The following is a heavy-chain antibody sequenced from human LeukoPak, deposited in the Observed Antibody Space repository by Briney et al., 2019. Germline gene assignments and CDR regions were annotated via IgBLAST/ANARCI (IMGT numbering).Heavy chain of an antibody. Sequence: GGSLRLSCAASGFTFSSYAMHWVRQAPGKGLEWVAVISYDGSNKYYADSVKGRFTISRDNSKNTLSLQMNSLRAEDTAVYYCAKENPVGGTNYFDHWGQGTLVTVPS. CDR2: ISYDGSNK. J-gene: IGHJ4*02. CDR3: AKENPVGGTNYFDH. CDR1: GFTFSSYA. D-gene: IGHD1-26*01. V-gene: IGHV3-30*04.